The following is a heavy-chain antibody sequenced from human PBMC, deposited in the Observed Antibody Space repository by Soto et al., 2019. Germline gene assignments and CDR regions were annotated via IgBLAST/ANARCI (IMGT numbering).Heavy chain of an antibody. CDR2: IKSKTDGGTT. Sequence: GGSLRLSCAASGFTFSNAWMSWVRQAPGKGLEWVGRIKSKTDGGTTDYAAPVKGRFTISRDDSKNTLYLQMNSLKTEDTAVYYCARAPRITIFGVVTDTDDAFDIWGQGTMVTV. D-gene: IGHD3-3*01. CDR1: GFTFSNAW. CDR3: ARAPRITIFGVVTDTDDAFDI. J-gene: IGHJ3*02. V-gene: IGHV3-15*01.